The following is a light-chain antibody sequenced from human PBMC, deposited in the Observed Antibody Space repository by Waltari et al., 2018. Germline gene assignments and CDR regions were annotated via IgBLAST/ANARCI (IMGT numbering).Light chain of an antibody. CDR2: GAS. CDR3: QQYGTSVT. V-gene: IGKV3-20*01. Sequence: EIVFTQSPGTLSLSPGDRATLSCRASQSIANTYVTWYRQSPGQPPSLLIFGASTRASGVPDRFSGSGFGTEFTLTISRLEPEDFAVYYCQQYGTSVTFGGGTKLEIK. J-gene: IGKJ4*01. CDR1: QSIANTY.